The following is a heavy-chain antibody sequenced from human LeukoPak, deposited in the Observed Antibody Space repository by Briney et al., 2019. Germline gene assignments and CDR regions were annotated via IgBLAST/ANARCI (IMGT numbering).Heavy chain of an antibody. Sequence: GGSLRLSCAASGFTFSTYSMNWVRQAPGKGLEWVSSISSSSSYIYYADSVKGRFTISRDNAKNSLYLQMNSLRAEDTAVYYCARVGTNDYGDYWGQGTLVTVSS. CDR2: ISSSSSYI. J-gene: IGHJ4*02. V-gene: IGHV3-21*01. CDR1: GFTFSTYS. CDR3: ARVGTNDYGDY.